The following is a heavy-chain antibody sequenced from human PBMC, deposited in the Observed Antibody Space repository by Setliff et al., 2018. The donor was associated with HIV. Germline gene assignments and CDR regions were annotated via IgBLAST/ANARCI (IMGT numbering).Heavy chain of an antibody. D-gene: IGHD3-3*01. CDR1: GDPINSHY. CDR3: ARGVNPTYYDFWSGNYMRKYYYYYMDV. V-gene: IGHV4-4*07. CDR2: IYTSGST. Sequence: SETLSLTCTVSGDPINSHYWSWIRQPPGEGLEWIGHIYTSGSTNYNPSLKSRVIISIDTSKNPFSLKLFSVTAADTAVYYCARGVNPTYYDFWSGNYMRKYYYYYMDVWGKGTTVTVSS. J-gene: IGHJ6*03.